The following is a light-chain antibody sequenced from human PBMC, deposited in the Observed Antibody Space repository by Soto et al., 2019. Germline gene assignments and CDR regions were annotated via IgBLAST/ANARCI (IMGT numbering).Light chain of an antibody. Sequence: EIVLTQSPGTLSLSPGERATLSCRASQSVSSSYLAWYQQKPGQAPSLLIYGASRRAIGIPDRLSGSGSGTDFTLTISRLEPEDFAVYYCQQYDSSPITFGQGTRLEIK. CDR2: GAS. CDR3: QQYDSSPIT. J-gene: IGKJ5*01. V-gene: IGKV3-20*01. CDR1: QSVSSSY.